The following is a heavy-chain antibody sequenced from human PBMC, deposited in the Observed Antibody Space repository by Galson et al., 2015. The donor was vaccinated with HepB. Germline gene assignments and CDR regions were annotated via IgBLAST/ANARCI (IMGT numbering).Heavy chain of an antibody. CDR3: AKGYGRGMDV. J-gene: IGHJ6*02. D-gene: IGHD4-17*01. CDR1: GFTVSSNY. CDR2: IYSGGRT. Sequence: SLRLSCAVSGFTVSSNYMSWVRQAPGKGLEWVSIIYSGGRTYYADSVKGRFTISRDTSRNTLYLQMNSLRAEDTAVYYCAKGYGRGMDVWGQGTTVTVSS. V-gene: IGHV3-66*02.